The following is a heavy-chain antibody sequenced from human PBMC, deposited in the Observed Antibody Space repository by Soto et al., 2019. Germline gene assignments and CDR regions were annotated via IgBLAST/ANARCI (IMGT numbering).Heavy chain of an antibody. Sequence: SETLSLTCTVSGGSFSSGSYYWSWIRQPPGKGLEWIGYIYYSGSTNYNPSLKSRVTISVDTSKNQFSLKLSSVTAADTAVYYCARVRLAITMVRGVIAPKYYGMDVWGQGTTVTVSS. V-gene: IGHV4-61*01. D-gene: IGHD3-10*01. J-gene: IGHJ6*02. CDR2: IYYSGST. CDR3: ARVRLAITMVRGVIAPKYYGMDV. CDR1: GGSFSSGSYY.